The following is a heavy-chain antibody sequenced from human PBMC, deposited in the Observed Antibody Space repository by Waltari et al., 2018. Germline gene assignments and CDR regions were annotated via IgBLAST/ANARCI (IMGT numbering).Heavy chain of an antibody. CDR2: ISAYNDNT. CDR1: GYTFTSYA. J-gene: IGHJ4*02. CDR3: ATRIPSGWYFDY. D-gene: IGHD6-19*01. Sequence: QVQLVQSGDEVKKPGASVKVSCKASGYTFTSYAISWVRQAPGQGLEWMGWISAYNDNTNYVQKFQGRVTISIGTSKNHFSLRMTSVTAADTAFYYCATRIPSGWYFDYWAQGTLVTVSS. V-gene: IGHV1-18*01.